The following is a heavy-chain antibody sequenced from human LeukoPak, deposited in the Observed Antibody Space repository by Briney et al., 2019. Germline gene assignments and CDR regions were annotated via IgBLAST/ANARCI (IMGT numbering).Heavy chain of an antibody. CDR1: GFTFSSHA. D-gene: IGHD5-24*01. J-gene: IGHJ4*02. CDR3: ARDEGWLQTNLNFDY. CDR2: ISYDGSNK. V-gene: IGHV3-30*04. Sequence: PGRSLRLSCAASGFTFSSHAMHWVRQSPGKGLEWVAVISYDGSNKYYADSVKGRFTISRDNSENTLYLQMNSLRAEDTAVYYCARDEGWLQTNLNFDYWGQGTLVTVSS.